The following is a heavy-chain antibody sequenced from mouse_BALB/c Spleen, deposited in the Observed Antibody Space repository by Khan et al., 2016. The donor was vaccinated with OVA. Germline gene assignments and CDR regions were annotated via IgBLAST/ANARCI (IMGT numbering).Heavy chain of an antibody. Sequence: EVELVESGGGLVQPGGSRKLSCAASGFTFSSYGMHWVRQAPEKGLEWVAYISGDSSTIYYTDTVKGRFTISRDNSKNTLFLQMTSLMSEEPAMYYCATSYYYGYYFDYWGPGTTLTVSS. CDR3: ATSYYYGYYFDY. V-gene: IGHV5-17*02. J-gene: IGHJ2*01. CDR1: GFTFSSYG. D-gene: IGHD1-1*01. CDR2: ISGDSSTI.